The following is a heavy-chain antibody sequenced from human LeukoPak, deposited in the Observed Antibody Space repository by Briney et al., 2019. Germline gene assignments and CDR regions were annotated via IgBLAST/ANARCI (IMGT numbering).Heavy chain of an antibody. D-gene: IGHD6-13*01. J-gene: IGHJ4*02. CDR2: IYYSGST. CDR3: AASAGAAAGTFDY. V-gene: IGHV4-31*03. CDR1: GGSISSGGYY. Sequence: RPSETLSLTCTVSGGSISSGGYYWSWIRQHPGKGLEWIGYIYYSGSTYYNPPLKSRVTISVDTSKNQFSLKLSSVTAADTAVYYCAASAGAAAGTFDYWGQGTLVTVSS.